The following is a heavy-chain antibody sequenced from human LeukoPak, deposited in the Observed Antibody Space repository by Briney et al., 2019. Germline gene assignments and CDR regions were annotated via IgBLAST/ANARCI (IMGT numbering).Heavy chain of an antibody. CDR2: IYYSGST. CDR1: GGSISSSSYY. Sequence: SETLSPTCTVSGGSISSSSYYWGWIRQPPGKGLEWIGSIYYSGSTYYNPSLKSRVTISVDTSKNQFSLKLSSVTAADTAVYYCARGGDSVVVPAASGATPFDYWGQGTLVTVSS. J-gene: IGHJ4*02. V-gene: IGHV4-39*01. D-gene: IGHD2-2*01. CDR3: ARGGDSVVVPAASGATPFDY.